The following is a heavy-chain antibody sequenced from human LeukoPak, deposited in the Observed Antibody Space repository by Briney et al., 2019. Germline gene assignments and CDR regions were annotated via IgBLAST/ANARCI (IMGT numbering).Heavy chain of an antibody. J-gene: IGHJ4*02. CDR1: GFTFSSYA. Sequence: PGGSLRLSCVDSGFTFSSYAMCWVRQTPGKGLEWVSAISGTGGTIDYADSVKGRFTVSRDNSKNTLYLQMNSLRGEDTAVYYCASGQGLYDISDYFFGHFDYWGQGTLVTVSS. CDR3: ASGQGLYDISDYFFGHFDY. V-gene: IGHV3-23*01. D-gene: IGHD3-22*01. CDR2: ISGTGGTI.